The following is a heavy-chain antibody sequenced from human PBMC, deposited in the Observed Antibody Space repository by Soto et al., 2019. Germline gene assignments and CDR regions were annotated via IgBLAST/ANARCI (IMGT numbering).Heavy chain of an antibody. CDR3: ARVDYCSGGSCYVWYFDL. Sequence: QLQLQESGPGLVKPSETLSLTCTVSGGSISSSSYYWGWIRQPPGKGLEWIGSIYYSGSTYYNPALQSRVTISVDTSKYQFSLKLSSVTAADSAVYYCARVDYCSGGSCYVWYFDLWGRGTLVTVSS. D-gene: IGHD2-15*01. CDR1: GGSISSSSYY. V-gene: IGHV4-39*01. J-gene: IGHJ2*01. CDR2: IYYSGST.